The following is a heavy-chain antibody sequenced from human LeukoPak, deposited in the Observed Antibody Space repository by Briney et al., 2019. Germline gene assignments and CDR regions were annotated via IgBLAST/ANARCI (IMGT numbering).Heavy chain of an antibody. CDR2: IIPIFGTA. D-gene: IGHD5-12*01. Sequence: GSSVKVSCKASGGTFSSYAISWVRQAPGQRLEWMGGIIPIFGTANYAQKFQGRVTITADESTSTAYMELSSLRSEDTAVYYCARRSGYAQPGSYYYYYMDVWGKGTTVTVSS. J-gene: IGHJ6*03. CDR3: ARRSGYAQPGSYYYYYMDV. CDR1: GGTFSSYA. V-gene: IGHV1-69*01.